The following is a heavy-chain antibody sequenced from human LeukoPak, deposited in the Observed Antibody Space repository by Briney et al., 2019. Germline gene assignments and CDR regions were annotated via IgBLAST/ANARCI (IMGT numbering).Heavy chain of an antibody. CDR1: GFTFSDYY. CDR3: ARVLDSGSYYFDY. J-gene: IGHJ4*02. Sequence: GGSLRLSCAAPGFTFSDYYMSWIRQAPGKGLEWVSYISSSGSTIYYADSVKGRFTISRDNAKNSLYLQMNSLRAEDTAVYYCARVLDSGSYYFDYWGQGTLVTVSS. CDR2: ISSSGSTI. D-gene: IGHD1-26*01. V-gene: IGHV3-11*01.